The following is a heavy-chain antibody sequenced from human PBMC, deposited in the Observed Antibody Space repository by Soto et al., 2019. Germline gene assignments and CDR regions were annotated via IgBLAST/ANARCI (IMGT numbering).Heavy chain of an antibody. CDR3: AKGGRQWLVTSDFNY. CDR2: VSHDGRNT. J-gene: IGHJ4*02. V-gene: IGHV3-30*18. CDR1: GFTFSDYA. D-gene: IGHD6-19*01. Sequence: VQLVESGGGVVQPGRSLRLSCAASGFTFSDYAMHWVRQAPGKGLEWVAVVSHDGRNTHYADSVKGRFTISRDSSKNRVSLELTGRRAEATAVYSFAKGGRQWLVTSDFNYWGQGALVTVSS.